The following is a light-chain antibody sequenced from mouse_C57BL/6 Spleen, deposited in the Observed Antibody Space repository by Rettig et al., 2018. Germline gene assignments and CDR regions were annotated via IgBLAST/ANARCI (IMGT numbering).Light chain of an antibody. J-gene: IGKJ2*01. CDR2: STS. V-gene: IGKV4-57*01. CDR1: SSVSY. Sequence: QIVLTQSPAIMSASPGEKVTITCSASSSVSYMHWFQQKPGTSPKLWIYSTSNLASGVPARFSGSGSGTSYSLTISRMEAEDAATYYCQQRSSYPYTFGGGTKLEIK. CDR3: QQRSSYPYT.